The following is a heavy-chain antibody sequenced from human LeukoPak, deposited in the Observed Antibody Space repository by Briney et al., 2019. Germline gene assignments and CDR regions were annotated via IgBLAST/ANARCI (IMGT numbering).Heavy chain of an antibody. Sequence: GGSLRLSCAASGFTFSSYGMHWVRQAPGKGLEWVAFIRYDGSNKYYADSVKGRFTISRDNSKDTLYLEMNSLRVEDTALYYCARRMVPTSTPGAFDYWGQGTLVTVSS. CDR3: ARRMVPTSTPGAFDY. J-gene: IGHJ4*02. V-gene: IGHV3-30*02. CDR1: GFTFSSYG. D-gene: IGHD3-10*01. CDR2: IRYDGSNK.